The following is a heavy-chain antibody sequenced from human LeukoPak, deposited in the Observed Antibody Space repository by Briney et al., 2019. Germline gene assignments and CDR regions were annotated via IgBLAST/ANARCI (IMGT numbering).Heavy chain of an antibody. CDR3: AREVMRVLLWFGELLSPWYYYYYMDV. CDR1: GFTSSSYA. CDR2: ISYDGSNK. V-gene: IGHV3-30-3*01. D-gene: IGHD3-10*01. Sequence: PGRSLRLSCAASGFTSSSYAMDWVRQAPGEGLEWVAVISYDGSNKYYADSVKGRFTISRDNSKNTLYLQMNSLRAEDTAVYYCAREVMRVLLWFGELLSPWYYYYYMDVWGKGTTVTVSS. J-gene: IGHJ6*03.